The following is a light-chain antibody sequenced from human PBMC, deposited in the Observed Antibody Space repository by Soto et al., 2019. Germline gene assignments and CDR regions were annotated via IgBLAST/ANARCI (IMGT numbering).Light chain of an antibody. V-gene: IGKV3-15*01. J-gene: IGKJ1*01. CDR2: VAS. Sequence: EIVMTQSPATLSVSPGERATLSCRASQSASNNLAWYQQKPGQAPRLLIYVASTRATGIPARFSGSGSGTEFTLTISSLQSEDFAVYYCQQYNKWPLTFGQGNKVDI. CDR3: QQYNKWPLT. CDR1: QSASNN.